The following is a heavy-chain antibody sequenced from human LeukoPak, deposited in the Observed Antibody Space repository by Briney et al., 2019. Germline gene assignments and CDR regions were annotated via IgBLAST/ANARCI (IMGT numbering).Heavy chain of an antibody. CDR1: GFTFSSYA. CDR2: ISGSGGST. V-gene: IGHV3-23*01. J-gene: IGHJ6*02. CDR3: AKETDQYYYYGMDV. Sequence: GGSLRLFCAASGFTFSSYAMSWVRQAPGKGLEWVSAISGSGGSTYYADSVKGRFTISRDNSKNTLYLQMNSLRAEDTAVYYCAKETDQYYYYGMDVWGQGTTVTVSS.